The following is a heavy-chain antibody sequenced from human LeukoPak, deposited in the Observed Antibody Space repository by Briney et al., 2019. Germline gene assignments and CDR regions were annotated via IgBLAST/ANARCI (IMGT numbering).Heavy chain of an antibody. CDR3: ARSKPPHHAFDI. V-gene: IGHV5-51*04. CDR1: GYSFTSYW. Sequence: GESLKISCKCSGYSFTSYWIGWVRQLPGKSLEWMGIIYPGDSDSKYSPSFQGQVTISADKPISTAYLQWSSLKASDTAMYYCARSKPPHHAFDIWGQGTMVTVSS. CDR2: IYPGDSDS. J-gene: IGHJ3*02.